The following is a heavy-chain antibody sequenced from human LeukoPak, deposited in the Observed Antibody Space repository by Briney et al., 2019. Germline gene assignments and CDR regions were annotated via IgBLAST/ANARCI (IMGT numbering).Heavy chain of an antibody. CDR1: GFTFSSYS. Sequence: GGSLRLSCAASGFTFSSYSMNWVRQAPGKGLEWVSSISGSSYYIYYADSVKGRFTISRDNARNSLYLQMNSLRAEDTAVYYCARWSVVPAAAVDYWGQGTLVTVSS. V-gene: IGHV3-21*01. J-gene: IGHJ4*02. CDR2: ISGSSYYI. CDR3: ARWSVVPAAAVDY. D-gene: IGHD2-2*01.